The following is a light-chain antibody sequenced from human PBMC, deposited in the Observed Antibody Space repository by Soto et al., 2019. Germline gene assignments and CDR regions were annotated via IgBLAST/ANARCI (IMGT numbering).Light chain of an antibody. V-gene: IGKV3-15*01. J-gene: IGKJ5*01. CDR3: QQYNGRPLT. CDR1: QSVGSN. CDR2: SAS. Sequence: EIVMTQSPATLSVSPGERATLSCRASQSVGSNLAWYQQKSGQAPRLLIYSASTRATGIPARLSGSGSGTDLSLSISSLQSEDFAVYYCQQYNGRPLTFGHGKRLEIK.